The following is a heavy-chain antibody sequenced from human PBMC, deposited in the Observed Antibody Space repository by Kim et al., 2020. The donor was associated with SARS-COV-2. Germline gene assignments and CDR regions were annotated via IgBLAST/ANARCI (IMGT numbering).Heavy chain of an antibody. Sequence: GGSLRLSCAASGFTFSSYGMHWVRQAPGKGLERVAVISYDGSNKYYADSVKGRFTISRDNSKNTLYLQMNSLRAEDTAVYYCAKDDYYYDSSGLDWGQGTLVTVSS. CDR1: GFTFSSYG. CDR2: ISYDGSNK. CDR3: AKDDYYYDSSGLD. V-gene: IGHV3-30*18. D-gene: IGHD3-22*01. J-gene: IGHJ4*02.